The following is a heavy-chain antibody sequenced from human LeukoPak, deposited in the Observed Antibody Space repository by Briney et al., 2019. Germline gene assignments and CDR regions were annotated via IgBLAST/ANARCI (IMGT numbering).Heavy chain of an antibody. CDR2: MSYDGSKT. CDR3: AKAMKGSGSYYNEDYYYYYMDV. V-gene: IGHV3-30*04. Sequence: GGSLRLSCAASGFFFSTYAMHWVRQAPGKGLEWVALMSYDGSKTYYAESVKGRFTISRDNSKNTLYLQMNSLRAEDTAVYYCAKAMKGSGSYYNEDYYYYYMDVWGKGTTVTVSS. CDR1: GFFFSTYA. D-gene: IGHD3-10*01. J-gene: IGHJ6*03.